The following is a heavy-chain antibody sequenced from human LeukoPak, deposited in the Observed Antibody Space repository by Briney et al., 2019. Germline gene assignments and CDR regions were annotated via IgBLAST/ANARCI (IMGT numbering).Heavy chain of an antibody. V-gene: IGHV3-30*02. CDR1: GFTFSSYG. J-gene: IGHJ6*02. Sequence: PGGSLRLSCAASGFTFSSYGIHWVRQAPGKGLEWVAFIRYDGSNKYYADSVKGRFTISRDNSKNTLYLQMNSLRAEDTAVYYCAKDPMIAVAGTFGFKNRNYYYYGMDVWGRRTTVTVSS. CDR2: IRYDGSNK. D-gene: IGHD6-19*01. CDR3: AKDPMIAVAGTFGFKNRNYYYYGMDV.